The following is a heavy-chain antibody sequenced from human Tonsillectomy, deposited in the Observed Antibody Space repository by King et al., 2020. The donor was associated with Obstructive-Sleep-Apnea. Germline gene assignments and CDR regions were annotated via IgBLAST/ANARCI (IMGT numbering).Heavy chain of an antibody. Sequence: VQLVESGGGLVQPGGSLKLSCAASGFTFSGSAMHWVRQASGKGLEWVGRIRSKANSYATAYAASGKGRFTISRDDSKNTAYLQMNSLKTEDSAVYYCTRHPPRITIFGVVKYYFDYWGQGTLVTVSS. CDR3: TRHPPRITIFGVVKYYFDY. V-gene: IGHV3-73*01. CDR2: IRSKANSYAT. D-gene: IGHD3-3*01. J-gene: IGHJ4*02. CDR1: GFTFSGSA.